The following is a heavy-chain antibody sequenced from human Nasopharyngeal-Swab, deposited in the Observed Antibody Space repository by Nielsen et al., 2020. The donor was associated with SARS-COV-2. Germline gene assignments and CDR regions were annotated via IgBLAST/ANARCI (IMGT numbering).Heavy chain of an antibody. CDR2: INHSGST. D-gene: IGHD2-2*01. CDR3: ARDTIGYCSSTSCYQYYYYYMDV. Sequence: WIRQPPGKGLEWIGEINHSGSTNYNPSLKSRVTISVDTSKNQFSLKLSSVTAADTAVYYCARDTIGYCSSTSCYQYYYYYMDVWGKGTTVTVS. V-gene: IGHV4-34*01. J-gene: IGHJ6*03.